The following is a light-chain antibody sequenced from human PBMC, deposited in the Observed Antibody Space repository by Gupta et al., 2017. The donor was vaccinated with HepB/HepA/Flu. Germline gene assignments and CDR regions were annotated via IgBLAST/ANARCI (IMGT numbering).Light chain of an antibody. Sequence: DIQMTPSPSSLSASVGDRVTITCQASQDISNYLNWYQQKPGKAPKLLIYDASNLETGVPSRFSGSGSVTDFTVTISSLQPEDMATYYCQQYDTLPITFGQGTRLEIK. V-gene: IGKV1-33*01. CDR1: QDISNY. CDR3: QQYDTLPIT. CDR2: DAS. J-gene: IGKJ5*01.